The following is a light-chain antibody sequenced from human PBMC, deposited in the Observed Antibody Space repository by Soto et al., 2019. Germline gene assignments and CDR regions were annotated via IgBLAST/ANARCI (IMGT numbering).Light chain of an antibody. J-gene: IGKJ1*01. CDR2: DVS. V-gene: IGKV1-5*01. Sequence: DIQMTQSPSTLSASIGDRVVITCRASEGISSWLAWYQQKPGKAPKLLIYDVSSLESGVPSRFSGSGSGTKFTLTISSLQPDDFATYYCQQYNTYPWTFGQGAKVDI. CDR1: EGISSW. CDR3: QQYNTYPWT.